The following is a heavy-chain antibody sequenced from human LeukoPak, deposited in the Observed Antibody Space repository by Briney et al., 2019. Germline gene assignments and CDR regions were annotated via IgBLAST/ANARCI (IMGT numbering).Heavy chain of an antibody. CDR3: ARGGGTSIAARSGYYYYYYMDV. CDR2: ISAYNGNT. CDR1: GYTFTSYG. D-gene: IGHD6-6*01. Sequence: ASVKVSCKASGYTFTSYGISWVRQAPGQGLEWMGWISAYNGNTNYAQKLQGRVTMTTDTSTSTAYMELSSPRSEDTAVYYCARGGGTSIAARSGYYYYYYMDVWGKGTTVTVSS. V-gene: IGHV1-18*01. J-gene: IGHJ6*03.